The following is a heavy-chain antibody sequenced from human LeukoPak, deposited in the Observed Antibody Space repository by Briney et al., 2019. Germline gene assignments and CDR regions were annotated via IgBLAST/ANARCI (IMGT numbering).Heavy chain of an antibody. Sequence: PGGSLRLSCAVSGVTLRGFAIKSGRQAPGKGLEWVSYITSSGSTIYYADSVKGRFTISRDNAKNSLYLQMNSLRAEDTAVYYCRHDGPYHGGDCDPGAFDIWGQGTMVTVSS. D-gene: IGHD2-21*02. CDR3: RHDGPYHGGDCDPGAFDI. CDR1: GVTLRGFA. CDR2: ITSSGSTI. V-gene: IGHV3-48*03. J-gene: IGHJ3*02.